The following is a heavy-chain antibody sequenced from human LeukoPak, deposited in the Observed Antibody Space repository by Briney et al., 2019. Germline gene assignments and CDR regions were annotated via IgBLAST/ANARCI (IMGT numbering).Heavy chain of an antibody. J-gene: IGHJ2*01. V-gene: IGHV3-7*01. CDR3: ARGWGSRSAANFDL. CDR1: GFTFSSYW. D-gene: IGHD6-13*01. Sequence: GGSLRLSCAASGFTFSSYWMSWVRQAPGKGLEWVANIKQDGSEKYYVDSVKGRFAISRDNAKNSLYLQMNSLRAEDTAVYYCARGWGSRSAANFDLWGRGTLVTISS. CDR2: IKQDGSEK.